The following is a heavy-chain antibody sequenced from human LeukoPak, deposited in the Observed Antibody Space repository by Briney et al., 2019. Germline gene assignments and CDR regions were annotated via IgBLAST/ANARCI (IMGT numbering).Heavy chain of an antibody. V-gene: IGHV4-34*01. CDR3: ARLGDYDFNFDY. D-gene: IGHD3-3*01. Sequence: PSETLSLTCAVSGGSFSGYYWSWIRQPPGKGLEWIGEISHSGSTNYSPSLKSRVTISVDTAKNQFSLKLTSVTAADTAVYYCARLGDYDFNFDYWGQGTLVTVSS. J-gene: IGHJ4*02. CDR2: ISHSGST. CDR1: GGSFSGYY.